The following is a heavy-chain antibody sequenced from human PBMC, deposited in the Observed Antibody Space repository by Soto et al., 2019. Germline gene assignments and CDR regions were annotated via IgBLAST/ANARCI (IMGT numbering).Heavy chain of an antibody. J-gene: IGHJ3*02. CDR3: ARMSYDYIWGSPPGAFDI. CDR2: IYYSGST. Sequence: SETLSLTCTVSGGSISSGGYYWSWIRQHPGKGLEWIGYIYYSGSTYYNPSLKSRVTISVDASKNQFSLKLSSVTAADTAVYYCARMSYDYIWGSPPGAFDIWGQGTMVTVS. D-gene: IGHD3-16*01. CDR1: GGSISSGGYY. V-gene: IGHV4-31*03.